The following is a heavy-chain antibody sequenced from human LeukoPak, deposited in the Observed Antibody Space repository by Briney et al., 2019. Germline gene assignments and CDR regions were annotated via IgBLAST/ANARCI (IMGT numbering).Heavy chain of an antibody. D-gene: IGHD2-2*01. J-gene: IGHJ3*02. V-gene: IGHV1-69*01. Sequence: SVKVSCKASGGTFSSYAISWVRQAPGQGLEWMGGIIPIFGTANYAQKFQGRVTITADESTSTAYMELSSLRSEDTAVYYCASGDGVVVPAALWDAFDIWGQGTMVTVSS. CDR1: GGTFSSYA. CDR2: IIPIFGTA. CDR3: ASGDGVVVPAALWDAFDI.